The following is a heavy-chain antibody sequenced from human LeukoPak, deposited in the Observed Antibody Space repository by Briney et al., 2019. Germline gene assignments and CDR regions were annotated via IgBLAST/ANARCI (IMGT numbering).Heavy chain of an antibody. CDR1: GGSISSYY. Sequence: PSETLSLTCTVSGGSISSYYWSWIRQPPGKGLEWIGYIYYSGSTNYNPSLKSRVTISLDTSKNQFSLKLTSVTAADTAVYYCARDLYWQRYCTGGSCSGFNYWGQGTLVTVSS. J-gene: IGHJ4*02. V-gene: IGHV4-59*12. D-gene: IGHD2-15*01. CDR3: ARDLYWQRYCTGGSCSGFNY. CDR2: IYYSGST.